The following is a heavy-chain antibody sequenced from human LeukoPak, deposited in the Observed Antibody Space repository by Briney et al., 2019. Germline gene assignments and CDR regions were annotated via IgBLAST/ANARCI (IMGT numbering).Heavy chain of an antibody. CDR3: ARAISNDDNSGYYY. Sequence: NASETLSLTCTGSGGSISSYYWSWIRQPAGKGLEWIGRIYASGSTKYNPSLKSRVTMSVDTSKNQFSLKLSSVTAADAAVYYCARAISNDDNSGYYYWGQGILVTVSS. J-gene: IGHJ4*02. CDR2: IYASGST. CDR1: GGSISSYY. D-gene: IGHD3-22*01. V-gene: IGHV4-4*07.